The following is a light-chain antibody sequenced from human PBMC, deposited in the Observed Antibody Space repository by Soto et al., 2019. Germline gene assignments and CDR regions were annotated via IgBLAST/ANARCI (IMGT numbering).Light chain of an antibody. CDR3: QRYGGTPYT. J-gene: IGKJ3*01. CDR1: QDISDY. CDR2: AAS. V-gene: IGKV1-27*01. Sequence: DIQMTQSPSSLSASIGDRVTITCWASQDISDYLAWYQQKPGKVPNLLIYAASTLQSGVPSRFSGSGSGTDFTLTISSLQSEDVATYYYQRYGGTPYTFGPGTKVDIK.